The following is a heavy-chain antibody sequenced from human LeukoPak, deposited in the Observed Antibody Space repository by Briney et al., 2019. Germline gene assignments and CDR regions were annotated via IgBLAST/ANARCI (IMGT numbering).Heavy chain of an antibody. D-gene: IGHD2-2*01. Sequence: ASVKVSCKASRGTFSSHAISWVRQAPGQGLEWMGGIIPIFGTANYAQKFQGRVTITADESTSTAYMELSSLRSEDTAVYYCARDIVVVPAAPGAFDIWGQGTMVTVSS. J-gene: IGHJ3*02. CDR3: ARDIVVVPAAPGAFDI. CDR1: RGTFSSHA. V-gene: IGHV1-69*13. CDR2: IIPIFGTA.